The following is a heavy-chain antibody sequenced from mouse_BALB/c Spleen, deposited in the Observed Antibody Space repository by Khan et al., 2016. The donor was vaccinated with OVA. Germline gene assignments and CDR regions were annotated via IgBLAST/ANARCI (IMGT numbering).Heavy chain of an antibody. Sequence: QVQLQQSGAELARPGASVKMSCKASGYIFTNYMMHWVKQRPGQGLEWIGDINPSNDYSNYNQNFKDKATLTADKSSSTAYMQLSSLTSEDSAVYYCARGGYGSFGFWGQWTLVTVSA. CDR3: ARGGYGSFGF. CDR1: GYIFTNYM. V-gene: IGHV1-4*01. J-gene: IGHJ3*01. D-gene: IGHD1-1*01. CDR2: INPSNDYS.